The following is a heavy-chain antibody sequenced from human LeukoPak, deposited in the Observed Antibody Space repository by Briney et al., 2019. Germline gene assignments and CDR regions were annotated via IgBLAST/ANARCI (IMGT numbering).Heavy chain of an antibody. CDR2: IRYDGSNK. D-gene: IGHD5-18*01. V-gene: IGHV3-30*02. Sequence: GGSLRLSCAASGFTFSSYGMHWVRQAPGKGLEWVAFIRYDGSNKYYADSVKGRFTISRDNAKNSLYLQMNSLRAEDTAVYYCARVNSYGYPNVCFDYWGQGTLVTVSS. J-gene: IGHJ4*02. CDR3: ARVNSYGYPNVCFDY. CDR1: GFTFSSYG.